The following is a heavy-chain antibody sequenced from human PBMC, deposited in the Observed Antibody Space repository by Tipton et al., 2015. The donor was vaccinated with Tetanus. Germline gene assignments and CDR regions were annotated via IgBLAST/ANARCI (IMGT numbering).Heavy chain of an antibody. CDR1: GFTFDDYA. CDR3: ARDMFRQWGSWYFGL. Sequence: SLRLSCAASGFTFDDYAMHWVRQVPGKGLEWVSGISWNSGTIGYADSVKGRFTMSRDNRKNSLYLQMNSVRPEDTVFYYCARDMFRQWGSWYFGLWGRGTLVTVSS. D-gene: IGHD6-19*01. V-gene: IGHV3-9*01. CDR2: ISWNSGTI. J-gene: IGHJ2*01.